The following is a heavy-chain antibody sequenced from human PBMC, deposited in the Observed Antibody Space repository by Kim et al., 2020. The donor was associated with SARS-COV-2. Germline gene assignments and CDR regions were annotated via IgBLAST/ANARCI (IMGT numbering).Heavy chain of an antibody. D-gene: IGHD3-10*01. Sequence: GGSLRLSCAASGFTFSDHYMDWVRQAPGKGLEWVGRTRNKANSYTTEYAASVKGRFTISRDDSKNSLYLQMNSLKTEDTAVYYCVNMVRGSRDAFDIWGQGTMVTVSS. CDR1: GFTFSDHY. V-gene: IGHV3-72*01. CDR2: TRNKANSYTT. CDR3: VNMVRGSRDAFDI. J-gene: IGHJ3*02.